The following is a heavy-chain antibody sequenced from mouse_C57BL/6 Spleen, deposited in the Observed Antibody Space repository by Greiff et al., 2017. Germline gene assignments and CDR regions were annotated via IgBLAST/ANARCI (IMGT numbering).Heavy chain of an antibody. CDR3: ARRSYYDYDPYAMDY. V-gene: IGHV1-54*01. J-gene: IGHJ4*01. Sequence: QVQLQQSGAELVRPGTSVKVSCKASGYAFTNYLIEWVKQRPGQGLEWIGVINPGSGGTNYNEKFKGKATLTADKSSSTAYMQLSSLTSEDSAVYFGARRSYYDYDPYAMDYWGQGTSVTVSS. D-gene: IGHD2-4*01. CDR1: GYAFTNYL. CDR2: INPGSGGT.